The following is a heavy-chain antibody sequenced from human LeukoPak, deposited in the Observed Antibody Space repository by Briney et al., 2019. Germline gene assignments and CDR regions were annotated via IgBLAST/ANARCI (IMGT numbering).Heavy chain of an antibody. Sequence: PSETLSLTCTVSGGSISSSNYYWGWIRQPPEKGLEWVGSFYYSGSTYYNPSLKSRVTISVDTSKNQFSLKLSSVTAADTAVYYCARGGPYYDILTGYPNPGDDAFDIWGQGTMVTVSS. CDR3: ARGGPYYDILTGYPNPGDDAFDI. D-gene: IGHD3-9*01. V-gene: IGHV4-39*07. J-gene: IGHJ3*02. CDR1: GGSISSSNYY. CDR2: FYYSGST.